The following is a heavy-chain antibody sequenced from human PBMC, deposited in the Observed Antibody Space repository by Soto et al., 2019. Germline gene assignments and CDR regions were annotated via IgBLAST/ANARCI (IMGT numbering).Heavy chain of an antibody. J-gene: IGHJ6*02. Sequence: TPVKASSKASGYTFTSNAISWLQQDPEKGLEWMGWISAYNGNTNYAQKLQGRVTMTTDTSTSTAYMELRSLRSDDTAVYYCARDSVAVAGDYYYYYGMDVWGQGTTVTVSS. V-gene: IGHV1-18*01. D-gene: IGHD6-19*01. CDR2: ISAYNGNT. CDR1: GYTFTSNA. CDR3: ARDSVAVAGDYYYYYGMDV.